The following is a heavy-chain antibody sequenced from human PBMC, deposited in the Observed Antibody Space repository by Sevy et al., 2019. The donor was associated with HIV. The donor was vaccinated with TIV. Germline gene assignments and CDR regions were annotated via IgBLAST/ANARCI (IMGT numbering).Heavy chain of an antibody. V-gene: IGHV3-21*06. CDR3: ARDREYYGSGTFDA. J-gene: IGHJ6*02. CDR2: ISSGSSYI. D-gene: IGHD3-10*01. CDR1: GFTFSYYT. Sequence: GGSLRLSCAASGFTFSYYTMNWVRQAPGKGLEWVSYISSGSSYISYTDSVKGRFTISRDNAKNSLYLQMNSLRPEDTAMYCCARDREYYGSGTFDAWGQGTTVTVSS.